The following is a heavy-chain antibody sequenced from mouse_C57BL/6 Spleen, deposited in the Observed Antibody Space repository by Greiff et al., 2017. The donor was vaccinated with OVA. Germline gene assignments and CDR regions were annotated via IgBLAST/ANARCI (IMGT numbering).Heavy chain of an antibody. Sequence: VKLQESGPELVKPGASVKISCKASGYAFSSSWMNWVKQRPGKGLEWIGRIYPGDGDTNYNGKFKGKATLTADKSSSTAYMQLSSLTSEDSAVYFCALTGTSYAMDYWGQGTSVTVSS. V-gene: IGHV1-82*01. CDR2: IYPGDGDT. D-gene: IGHD4-1*01. J-gene: IGHJ4*01. CDR3: ALTGTSYAMDY. CDR1: GYAFSSSW.